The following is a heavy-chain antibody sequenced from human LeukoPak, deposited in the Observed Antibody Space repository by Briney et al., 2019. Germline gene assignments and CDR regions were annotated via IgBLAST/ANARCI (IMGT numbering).Heavy chain of an antibody. CDR1: GFTFSSYA. V-gene: IGHV3-23*01. J-gene: IGHJ4*02. Sequence: GGSLRLSCAASGFTFSSYAMSWVRQAPGKGLEWVSAISGSGGSTYYADSVKGRFTISRDNSKNTLYLQMNSLRAEDTAVYYCAKRDYDFWSGYSSVFDYWGQGTLVTVSS. D-gene: IGHD3-3*01. CDR2: ISGSGGST. CDR3: AKRDYDFWSGYSSVFDY.